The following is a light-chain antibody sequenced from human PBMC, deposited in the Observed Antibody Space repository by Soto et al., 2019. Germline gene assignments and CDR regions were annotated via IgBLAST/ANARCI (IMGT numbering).Light chain of an antibody. CDR3: QKYNSAAPFN. Sequence: DIQMTQSPSSLSASVGDRVTITCRASQGIRNSLAWYQKEPGKVPKLLIYAASTLQSGVPSRFSGSGSGTDFTFTISSLQPEDVASYYCQKYNSAAPFNFGPGTKVDIK. J-gene: IGKJ3*01. V-gene: IGKV1-27*01. CDR1: QGIRNS. CDR2: AAS.